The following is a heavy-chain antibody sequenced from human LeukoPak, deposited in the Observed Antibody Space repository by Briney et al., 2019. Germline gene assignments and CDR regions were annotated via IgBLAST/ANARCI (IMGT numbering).Heavy chain of an antibody. J-gene: IGHJ4*02. Sequence: PSETLSLTCTVSGGSISSSSYYWGWIRQPPGKGLVWIGSIYYSGSTYYNPSLKSRVTISVDTSKNQFSLKLSSVTAADTAVYYCARQPLIYYDSSGYYLDYWGQGTLVTVSS. CDR3: ARQPLIYYDSSGYYLDY. D-gene: IGHD3-22*01. V-gene: IGHV4-39*01. CDR2: IYYSGST. CDR1: GGSISSSSYY.